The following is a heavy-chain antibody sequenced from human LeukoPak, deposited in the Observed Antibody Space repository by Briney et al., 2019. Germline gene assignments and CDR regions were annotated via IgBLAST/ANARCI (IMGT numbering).Heavy chain of an antibody. CDR3: ARGGWSLDL. Sequence: SETLSLTCTVSGASIDSHYWSWIRQPPGKGLEFIGYIYYTGRTTYTPSLKSRVAISVDTSNNQFSLKLNSVTAADTAVYYCARGGWSLDLWGRGTLVTVS. CDR2: IYYTGRT. V-gene: IGHV4-59*11. J-gene: IGHJ2*01. CDR1: GASIDSHY.